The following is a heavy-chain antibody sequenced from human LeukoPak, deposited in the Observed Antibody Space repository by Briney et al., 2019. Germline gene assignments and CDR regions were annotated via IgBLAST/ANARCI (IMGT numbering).Heavy chain of an antibody. CDR3: ASGYSYGRLDY. D-gene: IGHD5-18*01. J-gene: IGHJ4*02. CDR1: GGSISSGSYY. CDR2: IYTSGST. V-gene: IGHV4-61*02. Sequence: SETLSLTCTVPGGSISSGSYYWSWIRQPAGKGLEWIGRIYTSGSTNYNPSLKSRVTISVDTSKNQFSLKLSSVTAADTAVYYCASGYSYGRLDYWGQGTLVTVSS.